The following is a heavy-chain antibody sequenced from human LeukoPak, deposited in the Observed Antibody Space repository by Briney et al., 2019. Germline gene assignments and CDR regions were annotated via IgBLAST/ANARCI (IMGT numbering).Heavy chain of an antibody. Sequence: SETLSLTCTVSGASISSRDYYWGWIRQPPGKGLEWIGSIYYSGTTYYNPSLKSRVTISVDTSKNQFSLELTSVTAADTAVYYCARPPLGGSLGGDYWGQGTLVTVSS. D-gene: IGHD3-10*01. CDR2: IYYSGTT. J-gene: IGHJ4*02. CDR3: ARPPLGGSLGGDY. V-gene: IGHV4-39*01. CDR1: GASISSRDYY.